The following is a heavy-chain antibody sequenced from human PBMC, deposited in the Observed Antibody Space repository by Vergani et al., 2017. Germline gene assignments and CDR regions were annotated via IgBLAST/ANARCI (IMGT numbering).Heavy chain of an antibody. CDR3: ARQRPGSRWSPGDFDD. Sequence: QLQLQQSGPGLVKPSETLFLTCTVSADSVSSGSYYWGWIRQPPGKSLEWSGSISYSGLTYYNPSLKSRVAIYVDTSKNQFSLKVTSVTAADSAVYFCARQRPGSRWSPGDFDDWGQGILVTVSS. V-gene: IGHV4-39*01. J-gene: IGHJ4*02. CDR1: ADSVSSGSYY. CDR2: ISYSGLT. D-gene: IGHD6-19*01.